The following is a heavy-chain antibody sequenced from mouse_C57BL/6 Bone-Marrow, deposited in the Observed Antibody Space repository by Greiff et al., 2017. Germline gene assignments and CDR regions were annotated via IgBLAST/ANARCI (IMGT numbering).Heavy chain of an antibody. V-gene: IGHV1-63*01. Sequence: VQLQQSGAELVRPGTSVKMSCKASGYTFTNYWIGWAKQRPGHGLEWIGDIYPGGGYTNYNEKFKGKATLTADKSSSTAYMQFSSLTSEDSAIEYCARYGYDRGYYAMDYWGKGTSVTVSS. CDR3: ARYGYDRGYYAMDY. D-gene: IGHD2-2*01. CDR2: IYPGGGYT. CDR1: GYTFTNYW. J-gene: IGHJ4*01.